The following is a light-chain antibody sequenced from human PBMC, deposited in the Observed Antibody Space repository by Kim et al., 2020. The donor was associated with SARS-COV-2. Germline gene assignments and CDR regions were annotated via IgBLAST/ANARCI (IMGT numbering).Light chain of an antibody. CDR2: KIS. CDR3: MQATQFPWT. CDR1: QGLGHSDGNTY. J-gene: IGKJ1*01. Sequence: PASISCKSSQGLGHSDGNTYLSWLQQRPGQPPRLLIYKISTRFSGVPDRFSGSGAGTDFTLKISRVEAEDVGVYYCMQATQFPWTFGQGTKVDIK. V-gene: IGKV2-24*01.